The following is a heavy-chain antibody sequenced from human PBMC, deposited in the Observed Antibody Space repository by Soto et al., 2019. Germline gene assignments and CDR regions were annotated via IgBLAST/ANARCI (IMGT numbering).Heavy chain of an antibody. CDR2: IYHSGST. Sequence: TSETLSLTCTVSGGSISSYYWSWIRQPPGKGLEWIGYIYHSGSTNYNPSLKSRVTISVDTSKNQFSLKLSSVTAADTAVYYCARHGMDYYDSSGYYYSPYYFDYWGQGTLVTVSS. J-gene: IGHJ4*02. CDR1: GGSISSYY. CDR3: ARHGMDYYDSSGYYYSPYYFDY. V-gene: IGHV4-59*08. D-gene: IGHD3-22*01.